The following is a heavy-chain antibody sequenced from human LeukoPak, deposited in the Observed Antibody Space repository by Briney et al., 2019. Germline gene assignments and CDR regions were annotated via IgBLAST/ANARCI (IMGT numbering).Heavy chain of an antibody. CDR2: IYYSGST. CDR1: GGSISSGDYY. D-gene: IGHD3-3*01. CDR3: ARGLRITIFPGVSVRWFDP. J-gene: IGHJ5*02. Sequence: SETLSLTCTVSGGSISSGDYYWSWIRQPPGKGLEWIGYIYYSGSTYYNPSLKSRVTISVDTSKNQFSLKLSSVTAADTAVYYCARGLRITIFPGVSVRWFDPWGRGTLVTVSS. V-gene: IGHV4-30-4*08.